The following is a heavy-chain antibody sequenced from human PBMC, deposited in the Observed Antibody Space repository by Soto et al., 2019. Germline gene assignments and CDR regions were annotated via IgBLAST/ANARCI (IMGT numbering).Heavy chain of an antibody. J-gene: IGHJ3*01. V-gene: IGHV3-48*02. CDR3: VRDDRWAFDF. CDR1: GFSFSNYA. Sequence: QLVESGGGLVQPGGSRRVSCAASGFSFSNYAMNWVRQAPGKGLEWVSYISIGSGSIFYADSVKGRFTISRDDAKNSLYMQMNTLRDEDTAVYYCVRDDRWAFDFWGQGTMVTVSS. D-gene: IGHD3-22*01. CDR2: ISIGSGSI.